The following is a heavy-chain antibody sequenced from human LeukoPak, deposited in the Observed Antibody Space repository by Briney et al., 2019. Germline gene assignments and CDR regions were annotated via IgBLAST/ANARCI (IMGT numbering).Heavy chain of an antibody. CDR2: IYYSGST. CDR3: AREGYCSSTNCYNFNY. J-gene: IGHJ4*02. D-gene: IGHD2-2*02. CDR1: GGSISSSSYY. Sequence: SETLSLTCTVSGGSISSSSYYWGWIRQPPGKGLEWIGSIYYSGSTYYNPSLKSRVTISLDTSKNQISLKPSSVTAADTAVYYCAREGYCSSTNCYNFNYWGQGTLVTVSS. V-gene: IGHV4-39*07.